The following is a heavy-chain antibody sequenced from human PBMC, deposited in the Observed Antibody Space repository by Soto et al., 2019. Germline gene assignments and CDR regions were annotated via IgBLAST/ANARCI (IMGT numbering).Heavy chain of an antibody. CDR3: ASSYSSSWSPSYYFDY. Sequence: EVQLVESGGGLVQPGGSLRLSCAASGFTFSSYWMHWVRQAPGKGLVWVSRINSDGSSTSYADSVKGRFTISRDNAKNPLNLQMNSLRAEDTAVYYCASSYSSSWSPSYYFDYWGQGTLVTVSS. CDR2: INSDGSST. CDR1: GFTFSSYW. J-gene: IGHJ4*02. D-gene: IGHD6-13*01. V-gene: IGHV3-74*01.